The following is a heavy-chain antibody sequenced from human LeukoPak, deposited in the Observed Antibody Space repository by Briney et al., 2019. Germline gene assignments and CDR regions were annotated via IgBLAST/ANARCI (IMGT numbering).Heavy chain of an antibody. J-gene: IGHJ4*02. CDR1: GGTFSSYA. CDR3: ARGAVPAADGFFDY. Sequence: SVKVSCKASGGTFSSYAISWVRQAPGQELEWMGRIIPIFGTAYYAQKFQGRVTITTDESTSTAYMELSSLRSEDTAVYYCARGAVPAADGFFDYWGQGTLVTVSS. V-gene: IGHV1-69*05. CDR2: IIPIFGTA. D-gene: IGHD2-2*01.